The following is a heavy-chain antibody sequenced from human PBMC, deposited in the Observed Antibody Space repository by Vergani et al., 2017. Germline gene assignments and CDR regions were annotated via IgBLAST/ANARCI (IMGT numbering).Heavy chain of an antibody. CDR2: ISSSSSTI. CDR3: ARRYGYYGSGPMDV. CDR1: GFTFSSYS. Sequence: EVQLVESGGGLVQPGGSLRLSCAASGFTFSSYSMNWVRQAPGKGPEWVSYISSSSSTIYYADSVKGRFTSSRDNAKNSLYPQMNSLRAEDTAVYYCARRYGYYGSGPMDVWGKGTTVTVSS. D-gene: IGHD3-10*01. J-gene: IGHJ6*03. V-gene: IGHV3-48*01.